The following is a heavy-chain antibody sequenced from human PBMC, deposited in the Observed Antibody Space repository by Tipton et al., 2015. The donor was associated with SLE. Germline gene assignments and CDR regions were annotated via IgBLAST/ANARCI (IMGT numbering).Heavy chain of an antibody. D-gene: IGHD6-13*01. V-gene: IGHV4-34*01. Sequence: TLSLTCAVYGGSFSGYYRSWIHQPPGKGLEWIGEINHIGSTNYNPSLKSRVTISVDTSKNQFSLKLSSVTAADTAVYYCARRTEFSSSWTFDYGGQGTLVTFSS. CDR1: GGSFSGYY. CDR2: INHIGST. CDR3: ARRTEFSSSWTFDY. J-gene: IGHJ4*02.